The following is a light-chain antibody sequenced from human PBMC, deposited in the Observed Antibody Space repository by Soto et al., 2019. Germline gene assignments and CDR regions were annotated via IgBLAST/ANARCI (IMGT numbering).Light chain of an antibody. CDR1: QSVSSI. V-gene: IGKV3-15*01. Sequence: EIVMTQSPATLSASLGEGASLSCRASQSVSSIVVWYQQKPGQAPRLLIYAASTREGGITARFSGSGSGTDFTLTISSLQSEDFAVYCCQQYYSWHHTFGQGTKLEIK. CDR2: AAS. CDR3: QQYYSWHHT. J-gene: IGKJ1*01.